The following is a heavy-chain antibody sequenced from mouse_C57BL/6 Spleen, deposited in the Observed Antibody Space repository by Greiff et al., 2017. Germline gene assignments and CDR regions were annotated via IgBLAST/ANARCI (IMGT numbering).Heavy chain of an antibody. V-gene: IGHV1-82*01. J-gene: IGHJ4*01. CDR3: ASSSFYCYGSSPYAMDY. D-gene: IGHD1-1*01. Sequence: QVQLKQSGPELVKPGASVKISCKASGYAFSSSWMNWVKQRPGKGLEWIGRIYPGDGDTNYNGKFQGKATLAADKSSSTAYMQLSSLTSEASAVYFWASSSFYCYGSSPYAMDYWGQGTSVTVSS. CDR2: IYPGDGDT. CDR1: GYAFSSSW.